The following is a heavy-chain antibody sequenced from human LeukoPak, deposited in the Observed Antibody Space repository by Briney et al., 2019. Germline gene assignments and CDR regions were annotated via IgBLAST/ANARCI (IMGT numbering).Heavy chain of an antibody. J-gene: IGHJ6*03. D-gene: IGHD3-16*01. CDR2: ISWNSGSI. V-gene: IGHV3-9*01. CDR1: GFTFDDYA. CDR3: ARETSQKGAHYMDV. Sequence: GGSLRLSCAASGFTFDDYAMHWVRQAPGKGLEWVSGISWNSGSIGYADSVKGRFTISRDNAKNSLYLQMNSLRAEDTALYYCARETSQKGAHYMDVWGKGTTVTISS.